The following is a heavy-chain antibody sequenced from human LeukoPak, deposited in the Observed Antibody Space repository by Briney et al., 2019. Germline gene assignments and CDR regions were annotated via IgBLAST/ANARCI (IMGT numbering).Heavy chain of an antibody. CDR1: GGSISSSTNW. D-gene: IGHD2-8*01. CDR2: IYHSGGT. J-gene: IGHJ6*03. Sequence: SETLSLTCAVSGGSISSSTNWWSWVRQPPGKGREWIGEIYHSGGTNYNPSLKSRITISVDKSQNQFSLKVNSLTAADTAVYCATNGYYCMDVWGKGTTVTVSS. V-gene: IGHV4-4*02. CDR3: TNGYYCMDV.